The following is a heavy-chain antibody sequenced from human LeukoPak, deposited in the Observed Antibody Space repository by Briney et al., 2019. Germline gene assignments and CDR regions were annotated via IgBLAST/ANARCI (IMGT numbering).Heavy chain of an antibody. D-gene: IGHD2-15*01. Sequence: GGSLRLFCAASGFTFSSYEMNWVRQAPGKGLEWVSYISSSGSTIYYADSVKGRFTISRDNAKNSLYLQMNSLRAEDTAVYYCARAGSDIVVVVAAKEGMDVWGQGTTVTVSS. CDR2: ISSSGSTI. CDR1: GFTFSSYE. CDR3: ARAGSDIVVVVAAKEGMDV. J-gene: IGHJ6*02. V-gene: IGHV3-48*03.